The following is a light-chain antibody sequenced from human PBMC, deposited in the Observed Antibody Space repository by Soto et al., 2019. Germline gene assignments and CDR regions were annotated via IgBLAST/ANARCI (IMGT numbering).Light chain of an antibody. CDR3: SSYTSSSTLGV. J-gene: IGLJ2*01. CDR1: SSDVGGYNY. Sequence: QSVLTQPASVYGSPGQSITISCTGTSSDVGGYNYVSWYQQHPGQAPKLMIYDVSNRPSGVSNRFSGSKSGNTASLTISGLQAEDEADYYCSSYTSSSTLGVFGGGTKLTVL. CDR2: DVS. V-gene: IGLV2-14*01.